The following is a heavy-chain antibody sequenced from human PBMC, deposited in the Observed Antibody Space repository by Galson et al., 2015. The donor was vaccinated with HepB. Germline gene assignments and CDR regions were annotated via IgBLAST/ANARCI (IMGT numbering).Heavy chain of an antibody. J-gene: IGHJ4*02. V-gene: IGHV3-30*04. CDR3: ARDRDAETHALGY. CDR2: ISYDGSNK. CDR1: GFTFSSYA. Sequence: SLRLSCAASGFTFSSYAMHWVRQAPGKGLEWVAVISYDGSNKYYADSVKGRFTISRDNSKNTLYLQMNSLRAEDTAVYYCARDRDAETHALGYWGQGTLVTVSS. D-gene: IGHD3-16*01.